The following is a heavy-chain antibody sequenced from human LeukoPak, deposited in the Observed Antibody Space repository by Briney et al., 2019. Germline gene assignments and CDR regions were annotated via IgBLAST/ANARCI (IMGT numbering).Heavy chain of an antibody. Sequence: KPSETLSLTCTVSGGSISSGGYYWSWIRQHPGKGLEWIGYIYYSGSTYYNPSLKSRVTISVDTSKNQFSLKLSSVTAADTAVYYCARGDPMYNWNYGVYWVQGTLVTVSS. CDR1: GGSISSGGYY. CDR2: IYYSGST. CDR3: ARGDPMYNWNYGVY. D-gene: IGHD1-7*01. V-gene: IGHV4-31*03. J-gene: IGHJ4*02.